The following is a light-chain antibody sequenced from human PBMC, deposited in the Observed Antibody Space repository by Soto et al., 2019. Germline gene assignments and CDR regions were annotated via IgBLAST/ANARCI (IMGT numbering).Light chain of an antibody. Sequence: EIVLTQSPATLSLSPGDRATLSCRASHSVSSYLSWYQQRPCQAPRLLIYDVSNRATGIPARFSGSGSGTDFNLTLGSLEPEDFAFYYCQQRNGLYTFGPGTKLEIK. CDR3: QQRNGLYT. CDR2: DVS. CDR1: HSVSSY. J-gene: IGKJ2*01. V-gene: IGKV3-11*01.